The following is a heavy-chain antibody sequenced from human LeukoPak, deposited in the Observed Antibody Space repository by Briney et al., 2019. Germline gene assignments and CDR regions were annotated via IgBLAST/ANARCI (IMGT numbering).Heavy chain of an antibody. CDR1: GYTFTSYD. CDR3: ARVYGEHYYMDV. CDR2: INPNSGGT. Sequence: ASVKVSCKASGYTFTSYDINWVRQATGQGLEWMGWINPNSGGTNYAQKFQGRVTMTRDTSISTAYMELSRLRSDDTAVYYCARVYGEHYYMDVWGKGTTVAISS. J-gene: IGHJ6*03. D-gene: IGHD4-17*01. V-gene: IGHV1-2*02.